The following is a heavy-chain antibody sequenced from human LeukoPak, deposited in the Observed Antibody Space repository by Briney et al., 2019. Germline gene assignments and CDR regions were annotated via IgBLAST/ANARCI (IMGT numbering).Heavy chain of an antibody. Sequence: SETLSLTCAVSDYSISSGYYWGWIRQPPGKGLEWIGTIYHGGRTYYNPSLKSRVTISIDTSKNQISLKLSSVTAADTAMYYCATRYCSGGTCYPSSWFDSWGQGTLVTVSS. CDR1: DYSISSGYY. V-gene: IGHV4-38-2*01. CDR2: IYHGGRT. J-gene: IGHJ5*01. D-gene: IGHD2-15*01. CDR3: ATRYCSGGTCYPSSWFDS.